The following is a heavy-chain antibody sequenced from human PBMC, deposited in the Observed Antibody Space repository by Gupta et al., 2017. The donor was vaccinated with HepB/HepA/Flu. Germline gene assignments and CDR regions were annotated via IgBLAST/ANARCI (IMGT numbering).Heavy chain of an antibody. Sequence: QVQLVESGGGVVQPGRSLRLSCAAAGFTFSSFGSPWVRQAPGKGLEWVAVIWYDGSNKYYADSVKGRFTISRDNSKNTLYLQMNSLRAEDTAVYYCARDSPGEMATMNYYGMDVWGQGTTVTVSS. CDR1: GFTFSSFG. V-gene: IGHV3-33*01. CDR3: ARDSPGEMATMNYYGMDV. CDR2: IWYDGSNK. D-gene: IGHD5-24*01. J-gene: IGHJ6*02.